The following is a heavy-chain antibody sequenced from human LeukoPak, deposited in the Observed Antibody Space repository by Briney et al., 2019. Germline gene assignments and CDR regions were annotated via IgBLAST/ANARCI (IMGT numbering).Heavy chain of an antibody. D-gene: IGHD1-26*01. J-gene: IGHJ2*01. CDR2: INPNSGGT. V-gene: IGHV1-2*02. CDR3: ARDWEGLGEYWYFDL. Sequence: ASVKVSCKASGYTFTGYYMHWVRQAPGQGLEWMGWINPNSGGTNYAQKFQGRVTMTRDMSISTACMELSRLRSDDTAVYYCARDWEGLGEYWYFDLWGRGTLVTVSS. CDR1: GYTFTGYY.